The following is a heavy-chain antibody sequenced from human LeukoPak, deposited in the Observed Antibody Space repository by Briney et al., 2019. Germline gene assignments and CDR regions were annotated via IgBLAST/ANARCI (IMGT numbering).Heavy chain of an antibody. CDR1: GGSISSSSYY. CDR2: IYYSGST. Sequence: PSETLSLTCTVSGGSISSSSYYWGWIRQPPGKGLEWIGSIYYSGSTYYNPSLKSRVTISVDTSKNQLSLKLSSVTAADTAVYYCARRDTYYYDSSGYFAFDIWGQGTMVTVSS. CDR3: ARRDTYYYDSSGYFAFDI. V-gene: IGHV4-39*01. J-gene: IGHJ3*02. D-gene: IGHD3-22*01.